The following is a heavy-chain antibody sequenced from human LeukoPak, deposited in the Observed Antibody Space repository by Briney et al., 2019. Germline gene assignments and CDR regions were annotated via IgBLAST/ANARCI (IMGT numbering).Heavy chain of an antibody. CDR1: GGSISSGSYY. Sequence: SETLSLTCTVSGGSISSGSYYWSWIRQPAGKGLEWIGRIYTSGSTSYNPSLKSRVTISVDTSKNQFSLKLSSATAADTAVYYCARGRGSEYYFDYWGQGTLVTVSS. J-gene: IGHJ4*02. CDR2: IYTSGST. CDR3: ARGRGSEYYFDY. V-gene: IGHV4-61*02.